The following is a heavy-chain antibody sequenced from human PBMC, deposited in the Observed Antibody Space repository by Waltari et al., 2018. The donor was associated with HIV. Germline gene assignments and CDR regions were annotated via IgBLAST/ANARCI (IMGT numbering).Heavy chain of an antibody. CDR3: ARAYNSGPTPHNYYYYGIDV. CDR1: GGSFKGYF. D-gene: IGHD6-19*01. CDR2: VNYRGDT. J-gene: IGHJ6*02. Sequence: VRLDQWGSGLLNPSQTLSLPCAVYGGSFKGYFWNWVRRTPGRGLEWLGDVNYRGDTNYNPSLKSRASLSSDTSKNQFSLRLTSLTAADSATYYCARAYNSGPTPHNYYYYGIDVWGRGTTVIVSS. V-gene: IGHV4-34*01.